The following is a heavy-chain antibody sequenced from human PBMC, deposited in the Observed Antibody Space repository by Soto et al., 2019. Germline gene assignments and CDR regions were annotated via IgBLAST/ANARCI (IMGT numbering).Heavy chain of an antibody. Sequence: GGSLRLSCAASGFTFSSYAMHWVRQAPGKGLEWVAVISYDGSNKYYADSVKGRFTISRDNPKNTLYLQMDSLRAEDTGVYYCARMDTAMDFDYWGQGTLVTVSS. J-gene: IGHJ4*02. CDR2: ISYDGSNK. D-gene: IGHD5-18*01. CDR1: GFTFSSYA. V-gene: IGHV3-30*04. CDR3: ARMDTAMDFDY.